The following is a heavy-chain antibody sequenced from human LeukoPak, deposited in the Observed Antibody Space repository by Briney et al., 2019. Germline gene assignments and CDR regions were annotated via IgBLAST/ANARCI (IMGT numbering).Heavy chain of an antibody. CDR3: AIQNCTNGVCYGFDY. D-gene: IGHD2-8*01. Sequence: GASVKVSCKASGGTFSSYAISWVRQAPGQGLEWMGGIIPIFGTANYAQKFQGRVTITTDESTSTAYMELSSLRSEDTAVYYCAIQNCTNGVCYGFDYWGQGTLVTVSS. J-gene: IGHJ4*02. CDR2: IIPIFGTA. V-gene: IGHV1-69*05. CDR1: GGTFSSYA.